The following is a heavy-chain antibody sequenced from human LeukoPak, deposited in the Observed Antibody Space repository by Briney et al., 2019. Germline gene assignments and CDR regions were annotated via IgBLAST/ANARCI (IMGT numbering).Heavy chain of an antibody. J-gene: IGHJ5*02. D-gene: IGHD3-3*01. V-gene: IGHV3-23*01. CDR1: GFTFSDYT. CDR2: ISGSGGST. CDR3: AKDGWVTIFGVVYNWFDP. Sequence: GGSLRLSCAGSGFTFSDYTLTWVRQAPGKGLEWVSAISGSGGSTYYADSVKGRFTISRDNSKNTLYLQMNSLRAEDTAVYYCAKDGWVTIFGVVYNWFDPWGQGTLVTVSS.